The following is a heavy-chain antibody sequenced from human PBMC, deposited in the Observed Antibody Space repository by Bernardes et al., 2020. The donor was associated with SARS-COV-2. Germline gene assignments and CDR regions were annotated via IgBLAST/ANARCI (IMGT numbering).Heavy chain of an antibody. CDR2: VHASGRT. CDR1: RGSISNDY. D-gene: IGHD3-3*01. CDR3: ARDSSYEGRGFSDL. J-gene: IGHJ2*01. V-gene: IGHV4-4*07. Sequence: SETLSLTCTVSRGSISNDYYIWIRQSAGRGLEWIGRVHASGRTNYNPSLKSRVTLSVDTSNNQFSLKLTSVTAADTAVYYCARDSSYEGRGFSDLWGRGTLVIVSS.